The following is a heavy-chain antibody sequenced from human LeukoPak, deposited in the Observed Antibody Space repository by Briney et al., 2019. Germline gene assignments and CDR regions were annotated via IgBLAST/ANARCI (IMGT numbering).Heavy chain of an antibody. CDR1: GYTFTGYY. J-gene: IGHJ5*02. Sequence: ASVKVSCKASGYTFTGYYMHWVRQAPGQGLEWMGWVNPNSGGTNYAQKFQGRVTMTRDTSISTAYMELRSLRSDDTAVYYCARGGGYYDILTGYYRLRWFDPWGQGTLVTVSS. CDR2: VNPNSGGT. CDR3: ARGGGYYDILTGYYRLRWFDP. D-gene: IGHD3-9*01. V-gene: IGHV1-2*02.